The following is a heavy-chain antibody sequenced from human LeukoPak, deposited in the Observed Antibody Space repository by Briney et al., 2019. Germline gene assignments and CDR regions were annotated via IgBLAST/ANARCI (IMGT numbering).Heavy chain of an antibody. V-gene: IGHV3-53*01. CDR2: IYSGGST. Sequence: GGSLSLSCAASGFTVSSNYMSWVRQAPGKGLEWVSVIYSGGSTYYADSVKGRFTISRDNSKNTLYLQMNSLRAEDTAVYYCARDKAPSGYYDSSGYYDWGQGTLVTVSS. CDR3: ARDKAPSGYYDSSGYYD. J-gene: IGHJ4*02. D-gene: IGHD3-22*01. CDR1: GFTVSSNY.